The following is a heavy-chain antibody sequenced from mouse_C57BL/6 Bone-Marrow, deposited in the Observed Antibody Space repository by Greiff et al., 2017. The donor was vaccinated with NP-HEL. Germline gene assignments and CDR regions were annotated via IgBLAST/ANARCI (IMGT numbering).Heavy chain of an antibody. CDR1: GFSLTSYG. D-gene: IGHD1-1*01. V-gene: IGHV2-2*01. CDR3: ARNYYYGSSYPNWEGNAMDY. CDR2: IWSGGST. J-gene: IGHJ4*01. Sequence: QVQLQQSGPGLVQPSQSLSITCTVSGFSLTSYGVHWVRQSPGKGLEWLGVIWSGGSTDYNAAFISRLSISKDNSKSQVFFKMNSLQADDTAIYYCARNYYYGSSYPNWEGNAMDYWGQGTSVTVSS.